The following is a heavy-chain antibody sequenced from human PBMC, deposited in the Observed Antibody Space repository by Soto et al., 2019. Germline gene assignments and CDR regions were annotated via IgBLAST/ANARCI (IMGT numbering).Heavy chain of an antibody. CDR3: AHRRSGYFDS. CDR2: IYWDDDK. CDR1: GFSLTETGMG. J-gene: IGHJ4*02. V-gene: IGHV2-5*02. Sequence: QITLKESGPTLVKPTQTLTLTCTFSGFSLTETGMGVGWIRQPPGKALEWLTLIYWDDDKRYSPSLKRGLTISKDASKNQVVLTKTNVDAVDTATYYCAHRRSGYFDSWGQGTLFSVSS.